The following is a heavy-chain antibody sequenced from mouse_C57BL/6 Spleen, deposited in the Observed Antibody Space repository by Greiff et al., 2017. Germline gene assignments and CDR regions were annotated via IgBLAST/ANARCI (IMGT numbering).Heavy chain of an antibody. CDR1: GFTFSDYG. J-gene: IGHJ4*01. CDR2: ISSGSSTI. V-gene: IGHV5-17*01. D-gene: IGHD2-5*01. CDR3: ECRDCYSIYDYAMDY. Sequence: EVHLVESGGGLVKPGGSLKLSCAASGFTFSDYGMHWVRQAPEKGLEWVAYISSGSSTIYYADTVKGRITISRDNAKNSLFLQMTSLRSEDAAIYYCECRDCYSIYDYAMDYWGQGTSVTVSS.